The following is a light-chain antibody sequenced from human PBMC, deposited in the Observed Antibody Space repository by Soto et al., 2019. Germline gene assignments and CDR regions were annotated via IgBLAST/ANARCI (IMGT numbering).Light chain of an antibody. J-gene: IGKJ4*01. V-gene: IGKV3-20*01. CDR3: QQYESSPLT. Sequence: EIVLTQSPGTLSLSAGERATLSCRASQRVTSSNLAWYQQKPGQAPRLLIHGASTRDTGIPDRFTGGGSGTDFTLTVTRLEPEDSAVYYCQQYESSPLTFGGGTKVEIK. CDR1: QRVTSSN. CDR2: GAS.